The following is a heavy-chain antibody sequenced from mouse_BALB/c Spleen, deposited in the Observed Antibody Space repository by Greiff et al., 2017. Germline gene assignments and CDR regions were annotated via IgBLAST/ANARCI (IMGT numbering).Heavy chain of an antibody. Sequence: EVKLQESGPGLVKPSQSLSLTCSVTGYSITSGYYWNWIRQFPGNKLEWMGYISYDGSNNYNPSLKNRISITRDTSKNQFFLKLNSVTTEDTATYYCAIDGYPAWFAYWGQGTLVTVSA. V-gene: IGHV3-6*02. CDR2: ISYDGSN. D-gene: IGHD2-2*01. CDR1: GYSITSGYY. CDR3: AIDGYPAWFAY. J-gene: IGHJ3*01.